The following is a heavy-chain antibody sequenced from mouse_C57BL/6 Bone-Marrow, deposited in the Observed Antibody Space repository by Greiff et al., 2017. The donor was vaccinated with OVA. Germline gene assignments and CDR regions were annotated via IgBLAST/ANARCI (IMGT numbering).Heavy chain of an antibody. CDR3: ARDAGITTDWYFDV. D-gene: IGHD1-1*01. J-gene: IGHJ1*03. Sequence: EVKVVESGGGLVQSGRSLRLSCATSGFTFSDFYMEWVRQAPGKGLEWIAASRNKANDYTTEYSASVKGRFIVSRDTSQSILYLQMNALRAEDTTIYCCARDAGITTDWYFDVWGTGTTVTVSS. V-gene: IGHV7-1*01. CDR2: SRNKANDYTT. CDR1: GFTFSDFY.